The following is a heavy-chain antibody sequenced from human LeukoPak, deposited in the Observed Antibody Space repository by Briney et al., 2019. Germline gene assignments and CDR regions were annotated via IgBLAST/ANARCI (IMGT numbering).Heavy chain of an antibody. V-gene: IGHV4-30-2*01. D-gene: IGHD2-2*01. CDR3: ATRDCSSTSCPDY. CDR2: IYHSGST. Sequence: SSQTLSLTCTVSGGSISSGGYYWSWIRQPPGKGLECIGYIYHSGSTYYNPSLKSRVTISVDRSKNQFSLKLSSVTAADTAVYYCATRDCSSTSCPDYWGQGTLVTVSS. J-gene: IGHJ4*02. CDR1: GGSISSGGYY.